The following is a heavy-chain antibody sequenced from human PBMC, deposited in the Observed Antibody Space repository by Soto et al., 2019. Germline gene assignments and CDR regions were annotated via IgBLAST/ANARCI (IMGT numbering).Heavy chain of an antibody. D-gene: IGHD2-15*01. CDR2: IYYSGST. Sequence: QLQLQESGPGLVKPSETLSLTCTVSGGSISSSSYYWGWIRQPPGKGLGWIGSIYYSGSTYYNPSLKSRVTISVDTSKNRFSLKLSSVTAADTAVYYCARHTPAISISDHWGQGTLVTVSS. CDR3: ARHTPAISISDH. J-gene: IGHJ4*02. V-gene: IGHV4-39*01. CDR1: GGSISSSSYY.